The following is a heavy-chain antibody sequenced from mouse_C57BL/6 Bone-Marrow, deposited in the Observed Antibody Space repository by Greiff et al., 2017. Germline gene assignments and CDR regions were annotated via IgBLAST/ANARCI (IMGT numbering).Heavy chain of an antibody. CDR3: ARELYWYFDV. V-gene: IGHV1-81*01. CDR2: IYPRSGNT. J-gene: IGHJ1*03. CDR1: GYTFTSYG. Sequence: LQESGAELARPGASVKLSCKASGYTFTSYGISWVKQRTGQGLEWIGEIYPRSGNTYYNEKFKGKATLTADKSSSTAYMELRSLTSEDSAVYFCARELYWYFDVWGTGTTDTVSS.